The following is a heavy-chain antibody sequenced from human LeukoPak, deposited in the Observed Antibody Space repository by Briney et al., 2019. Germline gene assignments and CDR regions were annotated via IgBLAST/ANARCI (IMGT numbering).Heavy chain of an antibody. Sequence: SETLSLTCTVSGGSISSSSYYWGWIRQPPGKGLEWIGYIYYSGSTNYNPSLKSRVTISVDTSKNQFSLKLSSVTAADTAVYYCARVKDGWVNDAFDIWGQGTMVTVSS. CDR2: IYYSGST. D-gene: IGHD5-24*01. J-gene: IGHJ3*02. CDR1: GGSISSSSYY. CDR3: ARVKDGWVNDAFDI. V-gene: IGHV4-61*05.